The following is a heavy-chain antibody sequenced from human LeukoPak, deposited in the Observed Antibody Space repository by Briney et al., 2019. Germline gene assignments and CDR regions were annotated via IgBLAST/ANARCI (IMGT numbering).Heavy chain of an antibody. J-gene: IGHJ4*02. CDR2: ISGSGGKT. CDR3: AKDASNYDSSGYYYY. V-gene: IGHV3-23*01. CDR1: GFSFRSHW. D-gene: IGHD3-22*01. Sequence: GGSLRLSCASSGFSFRSHWMAWVRQAPGKGLEWVSGISGSGGKTYYADSVKGRFTISRDNSKNTLYLQMNSLRAEDTAVYYCAKDASNYDSSGYYYYWGQGTLVTVSS.